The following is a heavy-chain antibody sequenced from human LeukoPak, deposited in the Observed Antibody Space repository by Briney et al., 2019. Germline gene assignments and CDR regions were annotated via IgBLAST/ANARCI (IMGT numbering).Heavy chain of an antibody. CDR2: INPDSGGT. CDR3: ARTRKMATEGDY. J-gene: IGHJ4*02. D-gene: IGHD5-24*01. CDR1: GYTFTDYY. Sequence: ASVKVSCKPSGYTFTDYYMHWVRQAPGQGLEWMGWINPDSGGTSYAQKFQGRVTMTRDTSISTAYMELSRLRFDDTAVYYCARTRKMATEGDYWGQGTLVTVSS. V-gene: IGHV1-2*02.